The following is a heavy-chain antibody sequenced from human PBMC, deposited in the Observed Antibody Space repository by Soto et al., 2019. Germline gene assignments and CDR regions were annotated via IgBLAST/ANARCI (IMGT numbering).Heavy chain of an antibody. J-gene: IGHJ6*02. CDR1: GYAFTASD. CDR2: VNPINGAT. V-gene: IGHV1-8*02. Sequence: TEKVPCKASGYAFTASDINCVRQVSGKGLEWMGWVNPINGATGSARRFQGRVSLPRNTATATAYLELTSLRSDDSAVYFCGRGPSPRAPAGSTPYYYAMDVWGQGTTVTVSS. CDR3: GRGPSPRAPAGSTPYYYAMDV. D-gene: IGHD2-15*01.